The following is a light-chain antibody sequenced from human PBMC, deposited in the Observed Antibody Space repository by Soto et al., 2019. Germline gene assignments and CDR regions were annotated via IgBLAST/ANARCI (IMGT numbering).Light chain of an antibody. J-gene: IGKJ5*01. CDR1: ESVDRY. CDR2: GAS. V-gene: IGKV3-15*01. Sequence: EIVMTQSPGTLSVSPGERATLSYRASESVDRYLAWYQQKPGQAPRLLIYGASTRATGVPARFSGSGSGTEFTLTISSLQSEDFAVYFCQQCSKWPLITFGQGTRLEAK. CDR3: QQCSKWPLIT.